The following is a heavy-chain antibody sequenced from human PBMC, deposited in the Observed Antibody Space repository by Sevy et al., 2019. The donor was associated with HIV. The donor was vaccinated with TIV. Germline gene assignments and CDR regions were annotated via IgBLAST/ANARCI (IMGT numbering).Heavy chain of an antibody. Sequence: ASVKVSCKASGGTFDTYSISWVRQAPGQGPEWMGGITPFFGSANYAQKFQGRLTITADQSPSTAYLELSNLRSEDTAVYYCARDRDITFGGGDAFNIWAQGTMVTVSS. CDR3: ARDRDITFGGGDAFNI. J-gene: IGHJ3*02. CDR2: ITPFFGSA. D-gene: IGHD3-16*01. CDR1: GGTFDTYS. V-gene: IGHV1-69*13.